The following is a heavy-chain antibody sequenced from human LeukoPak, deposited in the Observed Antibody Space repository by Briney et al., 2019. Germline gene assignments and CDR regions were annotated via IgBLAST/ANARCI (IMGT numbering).Heavy chain of an antibody. V-gene: IGHV3-23*01. D-gene: IGHD3-16*01. Sequence: RRSLRLSCAASGFSFGNHAMIWVRPAAGKGLEWVSVFSGSGDTTHYADSVRGRFTAFRDNSKNTLFLLLDSLRAEDTAIYSCARTLWGLTLLSSDYWGQGTLVTVSS. CDR3: ARTLWGLTLLSSDY. CDR2: FSGSGDTT. CDR1: GFSFGNHA. J-gene: IGHJ4*02.